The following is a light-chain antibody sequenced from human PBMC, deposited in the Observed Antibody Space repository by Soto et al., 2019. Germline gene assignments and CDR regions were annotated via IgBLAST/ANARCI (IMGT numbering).Light chain of an antibody. CDR2: GAS. J-gene: IGKJ1*01. CDR3: QQYNNWPPKWT. Sequence: EIAMTQSPATLSVSPGERATVSCRASQSVSSDLAWYQQKPGQAPRLLIYGASTRATGIPVRFSGSGSGTEFTLTISSLQSEDFAVYYCQQYNNWPPKWTFGQGTKVEIK. CDR1: QSVSSD. V-gene: IGKV3-15*01.